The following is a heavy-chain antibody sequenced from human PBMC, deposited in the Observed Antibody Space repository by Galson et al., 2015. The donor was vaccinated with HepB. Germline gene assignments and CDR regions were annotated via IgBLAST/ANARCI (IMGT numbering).Heavy chain of an antibody. D-gene: IGHD3-10*01. CDR3: AEDISIPPMVRGVIYRYYYYGMDV. CDR1: GFTFDDYA. Sequence: SLRLSCAASGFTFDDYAMHWVRQAPGKGLEWVSLISWDGGSTYYADSVKGRFTISRDNSKNSLYLQMNSLRAEDTALYYCAEDISIPPMVRGVIYRYYYYGMDVWGQGTTVTVSS. CDR2: ISWDGGST. V-gene: IGHV3-43D*03. J-gene: IGHJ6*02.